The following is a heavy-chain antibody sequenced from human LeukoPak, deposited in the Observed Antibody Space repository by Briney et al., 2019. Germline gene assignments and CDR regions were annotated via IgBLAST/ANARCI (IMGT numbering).Heavy chain of an antibody. CDR3: ARDPLDCSGGSCPYWYFEL. D-gene: IGHD2-15*01. CDR2: MNPNSGNT. Sequence: ASVKVSCKASGYTCTSYDINWVRQATGQGLEWMGWMNPNSGNTGYAQKFQGRVTMTRNTSISTAYMELSSLRSEDTAVYYCARDPLDCSGGSCPYWYFELWGRGTLVTVSS. J-gene: IGHJ2*01. CDR1: GYTCTSYD. V-gene: IGHV1-8*01.